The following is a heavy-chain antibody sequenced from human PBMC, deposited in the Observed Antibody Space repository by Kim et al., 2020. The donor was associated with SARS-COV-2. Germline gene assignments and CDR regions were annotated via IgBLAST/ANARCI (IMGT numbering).Heavy chain of an antibody. D-gene: IGHD6-19*01. Sequence: SVKVSCKASGGTFSSCTISWVRQAPGKWLEWMGRIIPILGIANYAQKFQGRVTITADKSTSTAYMELSSLRSEDTAVYYCARDGGAVAKYWYYDLWGRGTLVTVTS. J-gene: IGHJ2*01. CDR2: IIPILGIA. V-gene: IGHV1-69*04. CDR1: GGTFSSCT. CDR3: ARDGGAVAKYWYYDL.